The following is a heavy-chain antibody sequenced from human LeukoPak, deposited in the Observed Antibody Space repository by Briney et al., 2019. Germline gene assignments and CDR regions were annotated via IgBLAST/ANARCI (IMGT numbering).Heavy chain of an antibody. CDR1: GGSISSYY. Sequence: SETLSLTCTGSGGSISSYYWSWIQQPPGNGLEWLGYIYYSGSTNYNPSLKSRVTISVDTSKNQFSLKLSSVTAADTAVYCCARGDIVVVTATDAFDIWGQGTMVTVSS. J-gene: IGHJ3*02. CDR2: IYYSGST. V-gene: IGHV4-59*08. CDR3: ARGDIVVVTATDAFDI. D-gene: IGHD2-21*02.